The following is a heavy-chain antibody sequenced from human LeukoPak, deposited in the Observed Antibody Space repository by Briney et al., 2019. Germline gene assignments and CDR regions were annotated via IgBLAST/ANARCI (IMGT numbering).Heavy chain of an antibody. CDR1: GFTFSSYA. Sequence: GGSLRLSCAASGFTFSSYAMSWVRQAPGKGLEWVSAVSGSGGSTYYADSVKGRFTISRDNSKNTLYLQMNSLRAEDTAVYYCAKYESSGWYGWYFDLWGRGTLVTVSS. J-gene: IGHJ2*01. D-gene: IGHD6-19*01. CDR3: AKYESSGWYGWYFDL. CDR2: VSGSGGST. V-gene: IGHV3-23*01.